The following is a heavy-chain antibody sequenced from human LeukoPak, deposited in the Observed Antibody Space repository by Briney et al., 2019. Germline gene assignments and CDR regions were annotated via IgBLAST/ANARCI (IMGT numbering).Heavy chain of an antibody. CDR1: GGTFSSYA. J-gene: IGHJ4*02. V-gene: IGHV1-69*05. CDR3: ARSPGLYFDY. CDR2: IIPIFGTA. Sequence: ASVKVSCKASGGTFSSYAISWVRQAPGQGLEWMGRIIPIFGTANYAQKFQGRVTITTDESTSTAYMELSSLRSEDTAVYYCARSPGLYFDYWGQGTLVTVSS.